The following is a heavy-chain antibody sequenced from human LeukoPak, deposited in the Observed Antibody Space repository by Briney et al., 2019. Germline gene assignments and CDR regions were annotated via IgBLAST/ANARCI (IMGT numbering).Heavy chain of an antibody. Sequence: PGGSLRLSCAVSEFTFSSYAMHWVRQAPGKGLEWVAVISYDGSNKYYADSVKGRFTISRDNSKNTLYLQMNSLRAEDTAVYYCARPPRGRGTPPKIDYWGQGTLVTVSS. CDR1: EFTFSSYA. CDR3: ARPPRGRGTPPKIDY. CDR2: ISYDGSNK. J-gene: IGHJ4*02. V-gene: IGHV3-30-3*01. D-gene: IGHD3-10*01.